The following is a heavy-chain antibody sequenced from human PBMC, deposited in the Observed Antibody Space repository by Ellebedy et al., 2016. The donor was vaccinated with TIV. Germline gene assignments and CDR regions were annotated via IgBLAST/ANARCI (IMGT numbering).Heavy chain of an antibody. CDR1: GFTFDDYA. CDR3: AKDRYSSSSQGFDY. J-gene: IGHJ4*02. CDR2: SNWNSGTI. D-gene: IGHD6-6*01. Sequence: SLKISXAASGFTFDDYALHWVRQAPGKGLEWVSGSNWNSGTIGYADSVKGRFTISRDNAKNSLYLQMNSLRVEDTAFYYCAKDRYSSSSQGFDYWGQGTLVTVSS. V-gene: IGHV3-9*01.